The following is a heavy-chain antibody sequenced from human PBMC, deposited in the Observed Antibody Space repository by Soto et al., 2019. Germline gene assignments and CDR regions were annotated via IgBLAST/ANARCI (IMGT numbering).Heavy chain of an antibody. Sequence: QVQLQESGPGLVKPSETLSLTCTVSGVSVRRFYYSWVRQSPGKGLEWIGNIYNGGTTNYNPSLRSRVTISVYSSENQLSVNLTSMTAADTAIYCCVQTTGWPGFDFWGQGILVTVSS. CDR3: VQTTGWPGFDF. D-gene: IGHD6-19*01. CDR1: GVSVRRFY. CDR2: IYNGGTT. J-gene: IGHJ4*02. V-gene: IGHV4-59*02.